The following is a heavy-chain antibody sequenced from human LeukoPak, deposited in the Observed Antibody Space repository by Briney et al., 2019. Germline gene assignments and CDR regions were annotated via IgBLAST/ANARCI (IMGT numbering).Heavy chain of an antibody. J-gene: IGHJ4*02. V-gene: IGHV4-31*03. D-gene: IGHD3-10*01. Sequence: SETLSLTCTVSGGSISSGGYYWSWIRQHPGKGLEWIGYIYYSGSTYYNPSLKSRVTISVDTSKNQFSLKLSSVTAADTAVYYCASHYGSGSYAVDYWGQGTLVTVSS. CDR3: ASHYGSGSYAVDY. CDR1: GGSISSGGYY. CDR2: IYYSGST.